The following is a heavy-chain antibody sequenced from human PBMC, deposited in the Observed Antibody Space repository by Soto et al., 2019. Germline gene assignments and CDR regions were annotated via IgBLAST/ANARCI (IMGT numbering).Heavy chain of an antibody. CDR3: ARGPMTTVTTADEVRPPYNQRYYDHYGMDV. Sequence: GASVKVSCKASGYTFTGYYMHWVRQAPGQGLEWMGWINPNSGGTNYAQKFQGWVTMTRDTSISTAYMELSRLRSDDTAVYYCARGPMTTVTTADEVRPPYNQRYYDHYGMDVWGPGTTVTVSS. CDR2: INPNSGGT. CDR1: GYTFTGYY. V-gene: IGHV1-2*04. D-gene: IGHD4-17*01. J-gene: IGHJ6*02.